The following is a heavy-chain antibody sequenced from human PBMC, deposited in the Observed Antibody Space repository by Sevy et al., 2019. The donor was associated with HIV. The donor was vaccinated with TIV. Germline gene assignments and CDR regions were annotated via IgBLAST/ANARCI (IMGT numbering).Heavy chain of an antibody. V-gene: IGHV3-48*01. CDR1: GFTFSSYS. CDR3: ARGVAALPGYYYGMDV. Sequence: WGSLRLSCAASGFTFSSYSINWVRQAPGKGLEWVSYISGSDTTIYYADSVKGRFTISRDNAKNSLYLQMNSLRVEDTAVYYCARGVAALPGYYYGMDVWGQGTTVTVSS. D-gene: IGHD2-15*01. J-gene: IGHJ6*02. CDR2: ISGSDTTI.